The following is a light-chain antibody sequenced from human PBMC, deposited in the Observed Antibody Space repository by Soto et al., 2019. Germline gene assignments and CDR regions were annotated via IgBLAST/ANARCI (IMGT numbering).Light chain of an antibody. CDR2: DVS. CDR3: SSYTSSNSVV. J-gene: IGLJ3*02. V-gene: IGLV2-14*03. CDR1: SSDVGGYNW. Sequence: QSVLTQPPSVSAAPGQSITISCTGTSSDVGGYNWVAWYQQHPGKAPKLMICDVSNRPSGVSNRFSGSKSGNTASLTISGLQAEDEADYYCSSYTSSNSVVFGGGTKLTVL.